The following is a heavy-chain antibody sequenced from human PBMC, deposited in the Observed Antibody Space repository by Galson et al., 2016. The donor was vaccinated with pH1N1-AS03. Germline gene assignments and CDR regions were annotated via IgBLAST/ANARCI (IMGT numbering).Heavy chain of an antibody. V-gene: IGHV3-7*01. D-gene: IGHD6-6*01. J-gene: IGHJ5*02. Sequence: SLRLSCAASGFTSGSYWMSWVRQAPGKGLEWVANIKEDGSEKSYVDSVKGRFTISRDNSKNSLYLQMNSLRVEDTALYYCARYGSSPWFDPWGQGTLVTVSS. CDR1: GFTSGSYW. CDR3: ARYGSSPWFDP. CDR2: IKEDGSEK.